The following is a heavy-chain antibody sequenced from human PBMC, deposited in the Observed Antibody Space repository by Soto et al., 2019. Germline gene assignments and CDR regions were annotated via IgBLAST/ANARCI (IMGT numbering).Heavy chain of an antibody. Sequence: ASVKVSCKASGGTFSSYAISWVRQAPGQGLEWMGGIIPIFGTANYAQKFQGRVTITADKSTSTAYMELSSLRSEDTAVYYCARISSASSGWLPDYWGQGTLVTVSS. CDR3: ARISSASSGWLPDY. J-gene: IGHJ4*02. CDR1: GGTFSSYA. D-gene: IGHD6-19*01. V-gene: IGHV1-69*06. CDR2: IIPIFGTA.